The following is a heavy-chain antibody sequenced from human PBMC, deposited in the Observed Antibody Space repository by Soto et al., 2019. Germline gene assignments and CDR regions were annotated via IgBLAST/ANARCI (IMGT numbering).Heavy chain of an antibody. J-gene: IGHJ6*03. D-gene: IGHD3-3*01. CDR2: IIPILGIA. CDR1: GGTFSSYT. Sequence: QVQLVQSGAEVKKPGSSVKVSCKASGGTFSSYTISWVRQAPGQGLEWMGRIIPILGIANYAQKFQGRVTITGEKSKSTAYMELSSLRSEDTAVYYCASSYDFWSGYYSEYYYYMDVWGKGTTVTVSS. V-gene: IGHV1-69*02. CDR3: ASSYDFWSGYYSEYYYYMDV.